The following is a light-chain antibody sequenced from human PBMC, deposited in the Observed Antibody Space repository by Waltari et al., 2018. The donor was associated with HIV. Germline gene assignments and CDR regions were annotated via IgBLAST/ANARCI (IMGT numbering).Light chain of an antibody. CDR2: KAS. Sequence: DIKMKQSPSTLSTSVGDRVTITCRASQSISSWLAWYQQKPGKAPKLLIYKASSLESGVPSRFSGSGSGTEFTLTISSLQPDDFATYYCQQYNSYPYTFGQGTKLEIK. J-gene: IGKJ2*01. V-gene: IGKV1-5*03. CDR1: QSISSW. CDR3: QQYNSYPYT.